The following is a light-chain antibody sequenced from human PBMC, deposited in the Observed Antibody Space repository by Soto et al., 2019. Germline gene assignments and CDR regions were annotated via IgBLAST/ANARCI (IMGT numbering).Light chain of an antibody. CDR2: SNN. CDR1: SSNIGSNT. J-gene: IGLJ1*01. CDR3: SSYAGSNKSV. V-gene: IGLV1-44*01. Sequence: QSVLTQPPSASGTPGQRVTISCSGSSSNIGSNTVNWYQQLPGTAPKLLIYSNNQRPSGVPDRFSGSKSGTSASLAISGLQSEDEADYYCSSYAGSNKSVFGTGTKVTVL.